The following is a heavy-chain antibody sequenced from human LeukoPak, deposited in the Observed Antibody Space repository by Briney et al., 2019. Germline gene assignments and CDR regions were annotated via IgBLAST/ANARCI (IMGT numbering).Heavy chain of an antibody. CDR2: IWYDGSDE. V-gene: IGHV3-33*01. D-gene: IGHD3-10*01. CDR3: VRDRITMVRGVRNGFDP. Sequence: GRSLRLSCAASGFIFSTYGMHWVRQAPGKGLEWVALIWYDGSDEHYADSVKGRFTISRDNSRNTLYLQMNSLRVEDTAVYYCVRDRITMVRGVRNGFDPWGQGTLVTVSS. CDR1: GFIFSTYG. J-gene: IGHJ5*02.